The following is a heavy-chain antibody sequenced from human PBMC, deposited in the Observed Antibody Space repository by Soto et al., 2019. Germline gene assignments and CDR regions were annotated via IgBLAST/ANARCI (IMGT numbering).Heavy chain of an antibody. CDR3: ARDLGALGYSYGPNWFDP. CDR1: GGSISSSNW. V-gene: IGHV4-4*02. J-gene: IGHJ5*02. D-gene: IGHD5-18*01. Sequence: PSETLSLTCAVSGGSISSSNWWSWVRQPPGKGLEWIGEIYHSGSTNYNPSLKSRVTISVDKSKNQFSLKLSSVTAADTAVYYCARDLGALGYSYGPNWFDPWGQGTLVTVSS. CDR2: IYHSGST.